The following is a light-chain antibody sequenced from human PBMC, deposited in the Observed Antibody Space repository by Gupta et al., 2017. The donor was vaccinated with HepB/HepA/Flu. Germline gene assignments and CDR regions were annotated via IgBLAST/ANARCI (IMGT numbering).Light chain of an antibody. CDR2: DSN. CDR3: GTWDNSLKGGV. V-gene: IGLV1-51*02. CDR1: SSNIGSNN. Sequence: ASTQPPSVSAAAGQKVTITCSGSSSNIGSNNVSWYQQLPGKAPKLLIYDSNKRPSGIPDRFSASKSGNSATLAITGLQAGDEADYYCGTWDNSLKGGVFGTGTKVTVL. J-gene: IGLJ1*01.